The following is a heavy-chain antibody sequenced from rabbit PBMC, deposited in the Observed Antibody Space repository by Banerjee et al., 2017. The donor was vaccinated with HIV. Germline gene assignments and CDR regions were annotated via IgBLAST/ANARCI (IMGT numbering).Heavy chain of an antibody. J-gene: IGHJ4*01. CDR2: IYPDYDNT. CDR1: GIDFSGYG. D-gene: IGHD3-3*01. CDR3: SRGLFFAL. Sequence: QELVESGGGLVTLGGSLKLSCKASGIDFSGYGCSWVRQAPGKGLEWIAYIYPDYDNTDYANWVNGRFTISLDNAQNTVFLQLTSLTAADTGTYFCSRGLFFALWGPGTLVTVS. V-gene: IGHV1S7*01.